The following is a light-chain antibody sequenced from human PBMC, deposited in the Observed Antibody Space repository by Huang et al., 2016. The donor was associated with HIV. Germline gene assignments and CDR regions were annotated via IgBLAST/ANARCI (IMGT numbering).Light chain of an antibody. CDR2: DAS. V-gene: IGKV3-15*01. J-gene: IGKJ4*01. CDR3: QQYNDWPPLT. CDR1: HSVDSD. Sequence: EIEMTQSPATLSVSPGESATLSCRASHSVDSDLAWYQQKPGQAPRLLLYDASTRATGISAKFNGTGSGTEFSLSITNLQSEDFAVYYCQQYNDWPPLTFGGGTKVEI.